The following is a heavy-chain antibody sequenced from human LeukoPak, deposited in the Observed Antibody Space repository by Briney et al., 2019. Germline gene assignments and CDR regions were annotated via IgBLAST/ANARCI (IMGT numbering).Heavy chain of an antibody. J-gene: IGHJ3*02. CDR2: IYHSGST. Sequence: PSETLSLTCTVSGYSISSGYYWGWIRQPPGKGLEWIGSIYHSGSTYYSPSLKSRVTISVDTSKNQFSLKLSSVTAADTAVYYCATRANIVVVVAATEGAFDIWGQGTMVTVSS. D-gene: IGHD2-15*01. CDR1: GYSISSGYY. CDR3: ATRANIVVVVAATEGAFDI. V-gene: IGHV4-38-2*02.